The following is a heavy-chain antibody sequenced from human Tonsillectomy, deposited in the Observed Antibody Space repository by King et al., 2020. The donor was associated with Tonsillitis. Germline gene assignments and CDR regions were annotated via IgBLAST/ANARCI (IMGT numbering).Heavy chain of an antibody. Sequence: QLQESGPGLVKPSETLSLTCTVSGGSISSSSYYWGWIRQPPGKGLEWIGSIYYSGSTYYNPSLKSRVTISVDTSKNQFSLKLSSVTAAATAVYYCARRGGLIVVGNWYFDLWGRGTLVTVSS. CDR1: GGSISSSSYY. J-gene: IGHJ2*01. CDR2: IYYSGST. D-gene: IGHD2-21*01. V-gene: IGHV4-39*07. CDR3: ARRGGLIVVGNWYFDL.